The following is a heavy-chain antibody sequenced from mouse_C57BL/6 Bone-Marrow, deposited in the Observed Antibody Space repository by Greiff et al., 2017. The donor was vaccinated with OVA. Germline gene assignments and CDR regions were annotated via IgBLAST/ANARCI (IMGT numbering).Heavy chain of an antibody. Sequence: VQLQQSGAELVKPGASVKLSCTASGFNIKDYYMHWVKQRTEQGLEWIGRIDPEDGETKYAPKFQGKATITADTSSNTAYLPLSSLPSEEAAVYYCAGYDDCYCAWFAYWGQGTLVTVSA. CDR1: GFNIKDYY. CDR3: AGYDDCYCAWFAY. J-gene: IGHJ3*01. V-gene: IGHV14-2*01. D-gene: IGHD2-3*01. CDR2: IDPEDGET.